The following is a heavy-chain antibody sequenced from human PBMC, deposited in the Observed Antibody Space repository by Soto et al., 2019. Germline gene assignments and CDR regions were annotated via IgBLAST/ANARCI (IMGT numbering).Heavy chain of an antibody. Sequence: EASVKVSCKASGYTFTSYGISWVRQAPGQGLEWMGWISAYNGNTNYAQKLQGRVTMTTDTSTSTAYMELRSLRSDDTAVYYCARDRDFWSGYPRHIDYWGKGTPATVSS. D-gene: IGHD3-3*01. J-gene: IGHJ4*02. CDR1: GYTFTSYG. V-gene: IGHV1-18*01. CDR3: ARDRDFWSGYPRHIDY. CDR2: ISAYNGNT.